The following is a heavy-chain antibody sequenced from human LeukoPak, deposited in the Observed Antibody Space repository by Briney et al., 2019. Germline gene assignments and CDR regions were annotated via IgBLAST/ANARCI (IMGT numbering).Heavy chain of an antibody. Sequence: ASVKVSCKASGYTFTGYYMHLVRQAPGQGLEWMGWINGYNGNTNYAQKVQGRVTMTTDTSTSTAYLEVRSLRSDDTAVYYCARDFEYCSGGSCWDYWGQGTLVTVSS. CDR2: INGYNGNT. J-gene: IGHJ4*02. V-gene: IGHV1-18*04. CDR1: GYTFTGYY. D-gene: IGHD2-15*01. CDR3: ARDFEYCSGGSCWDY.